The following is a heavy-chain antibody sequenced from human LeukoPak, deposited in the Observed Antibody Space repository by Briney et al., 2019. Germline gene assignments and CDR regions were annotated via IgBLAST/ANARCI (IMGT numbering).Heavy chain of an antibody. Sequence: SQTLSLTCIVSGGSISSGGYYWSWIRQPPGKGLEWIGEINHSGSTNYNPSLKSRVTISVDTSKNQFSLKLSSVTAADTAVYYCARGGSYYYDSSGSARPFGFDYWGQGTLVTVSS. J-gene: IGHJ4*02. V-gene: IGHV4-30-2*01. D-gene: IGHD3-22*01. CDR1: GGSISSGGYY. CDR3: ARGGSYYYDSSGSARPFGFDY. CDR2: INHSGST.